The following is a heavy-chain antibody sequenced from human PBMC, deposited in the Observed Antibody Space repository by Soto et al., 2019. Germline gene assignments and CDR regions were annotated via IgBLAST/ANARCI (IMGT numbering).Heavy chain of an antibody. CDR3: ARGSSIAALDY. Sequence: PSETLSLTCAVSGGSISSGGYSWSWIRQPPGKGLEWIGYIYHSGSTYYNPSLKSRVTISVDRSKNQFSLKLSSVTAADTAVYYCARGSSIAALDYWGQGTPVTVSS. CDR2: IYHSGST. D-gene: IGHD6-6*01. J-gene: IGHJ4*02. CDR1: GGSISSGGYS. V-gene: IGHV4-30-2*01.